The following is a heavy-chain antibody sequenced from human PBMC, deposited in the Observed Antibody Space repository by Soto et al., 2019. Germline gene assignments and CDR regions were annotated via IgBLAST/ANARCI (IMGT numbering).Heavy chain of an antibody. CDR2: IIPVFGTA. D-gene: IGHD4-17*01. CDR1: GGSLSNYG. J-gene: IGHJ6*02. V-gene: IGHV1-69*13. CDR3: ARGDATKIVVTTYYAMDV. Sequence: ASVKVSCKASGGSLSNYGISWVRQAPGQGLEWMGGIIPVFGTANYAQKFQGRVTITADESTNIVYMDVTSLRSEDTAVYYCARGDATKIVVTTYYAMDVWGQGTTVTV.